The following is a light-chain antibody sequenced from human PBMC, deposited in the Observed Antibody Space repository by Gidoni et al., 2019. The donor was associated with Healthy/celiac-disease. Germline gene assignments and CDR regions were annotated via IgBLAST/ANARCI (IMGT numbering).Light chain of an antibody. CDR3: QHYDNLLRGT. Sequence: DIQMTQSPSSLSASVGDRVTITCQASDDINNYLNWYQQKPGKAPKLLIYDASNLETGVPSRFSGGGSGTDFTFTITSLQPEDIATYCCQHYDNLLRGTFXPXTKVDIK. V-gene: IGKV1-33*01. J-gene: IGKJ3*01. CDR1: DDINNY. CDR2: DAS.